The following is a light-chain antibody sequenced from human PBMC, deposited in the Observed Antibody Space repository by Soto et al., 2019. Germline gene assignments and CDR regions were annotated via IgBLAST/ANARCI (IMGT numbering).Light chain of an antibody. J-gene: IGKJ1*01. CDR3: QQYNTWLWT. Sequence: EVVMTQSPATLSVSPGERATLSCRASQSVNANLAWYQQKPGQAPRLLIHGASNRATGIPARFSGSGFGTEFILTISSLQSEDFAVYYCQQYNTWLWTFGQGTXVEI. V-gene: IGKV3-15*01. CDR2: GAS. CDR1: QSVNAN.